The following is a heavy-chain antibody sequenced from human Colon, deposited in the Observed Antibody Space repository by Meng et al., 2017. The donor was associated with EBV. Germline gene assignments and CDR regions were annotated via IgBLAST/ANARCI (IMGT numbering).Heavy chain of an antibody. Sequence: LGSGAGLGKPRATLSLTCTVSGGSLDNSDFLWDWIRKPPGKGLEWIGSVRYSGTAYYNPSLTSRVTISVDTSKNQFSLNLSSLTAADTAVYYCARHVYGDSYGFWGQGTLVTVSS. CDR2: VRYSGTA. V-gene: IGHV4-39*01. J-gene: IGHJ4*02. CDR1: GGSLDNSDFL. CDR3: ARHVYGDSYGF. D-gene: IGHD4-17*01.